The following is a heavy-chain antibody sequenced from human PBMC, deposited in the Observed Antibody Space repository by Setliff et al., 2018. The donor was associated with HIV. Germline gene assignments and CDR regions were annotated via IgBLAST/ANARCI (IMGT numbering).Heavy chain of an antibody. V-gene: IGHV4-59*01. CDR2: IYYIHRGSGSS. CDR3: ARLTGVDSILLLPTTLPLHAFDI. D-gene: IGHD2-8*01. J-gene: IGHJ3*02. CDR1: GGSLSSSS. Sequence: SETLSLTCTVFGGSLSSSSWSWIRQSPGEGLEGIGYIYYIHRGSGSSYYNPSLKRRFTLSVDTSRNQISLKRRSVTAADTAVYVCARLTGVDSILLLPTTLPLHAFDIWGQGAAVTVSS.